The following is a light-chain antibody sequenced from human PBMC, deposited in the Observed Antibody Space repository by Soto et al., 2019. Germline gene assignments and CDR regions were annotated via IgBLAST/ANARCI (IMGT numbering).Light chain of an antibody. Sequence: DIQMTQSPSSLSASVGDRVTITFRSSHSISSYLNWYQQKPGKAPKHLIYAASSLQSGVPSKFSGRGSGTDFTLTISRLQPEDFATCYCQQSYSTPLWTFGQENNVQL. CDR3: QQSYSTPLWT. J-gene: IGKJ1*01. CDR1: HSISSY. V-gene: IGKV1-39*01. CDR2: AAS.